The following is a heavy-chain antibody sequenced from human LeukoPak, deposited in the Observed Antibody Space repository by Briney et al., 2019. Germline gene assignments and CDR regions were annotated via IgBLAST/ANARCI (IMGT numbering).Heavy chain of an antibody. J-gene: IGHJ6*04. V-gene: IGHV3-33*01. CDR3: ARDYGSGMDV. D-gene: IGHD3-10*01. CDR1: GMTFSSYG. CDR2: IWYDGSDK. Sequence: GGSLTLSCAPFGMTFSSYGMHWVRQTPGKGLEWVAIIWYDGSDKYYADPVKGRFTISRDNYKNTLYLQMNSLRGEDTAVYYCARDYGSGMDVWGKGTMVTVSS.